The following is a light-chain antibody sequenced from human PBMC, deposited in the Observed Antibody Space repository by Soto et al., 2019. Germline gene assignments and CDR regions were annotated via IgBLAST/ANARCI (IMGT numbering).Light chain of an antibody. CDR3: CAYAGSYIFV. V-gene: IGLV2-11*01. CDR2: DVT. CDR1: SSDVGTYNY. J-gene: IGLJ1*01. Sequence: QSVLTQPRSVSGSPGQSVTISCTGTSSDVGTYNYVSWYQQHPGNAPKVMIYDVTKRPSGVPDRFSGSKSGNTASLTISGLHTEDEADYYCCAYAGSYIFVFGTGTKLTVL.